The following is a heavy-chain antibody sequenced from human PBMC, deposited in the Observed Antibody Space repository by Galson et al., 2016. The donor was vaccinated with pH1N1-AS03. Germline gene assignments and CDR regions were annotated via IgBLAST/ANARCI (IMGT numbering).Heavy chain of an antibody. J-gene: IGHJ6*02. D-gene: IGHD5-12*01. Sequence: PALVKPTQTLTLTCTFSGFSLPTDKMCVTWIRQPPGKALEWLARIDWDDDEYYSRSLRTRLTISKDTSKNQVVLTMTNMDPADTGTYFCARSPGDYFESLGRDVWGQGTPGTVS. V-gene: IGHV2-70*11. CDR1: GFSLPTDKMC. CDR2: IDWDDDE. CDR3: ARSPGDYFESLGRDV.